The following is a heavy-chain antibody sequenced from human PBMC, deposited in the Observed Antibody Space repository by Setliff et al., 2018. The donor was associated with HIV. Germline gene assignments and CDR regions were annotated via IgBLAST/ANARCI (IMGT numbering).Heavy chain of an antibody. CDR1: SGSISGDNW. J-gene: IGHJ4*02. Sequence: SETLSLTCTVSSGSISGDNWWSWVRQPPEKGLEWIGEIYHRGSTNYNPSLKSRVTISVDKSKNQFSLKLTSVTAADTAVYYCAVRRYYDSTGYYDYWGQGTLVTVSS. V-gene: IGHV4-4*02. CDR3: AVRRYYDSTGYYDY. CDR2: IYHRGST. D-gene: IGHD3-22*01.